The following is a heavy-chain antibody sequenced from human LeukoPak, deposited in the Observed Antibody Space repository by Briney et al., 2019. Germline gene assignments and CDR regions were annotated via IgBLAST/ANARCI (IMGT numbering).Heavy chain of an antibody. V-gene: IGHV4-4*07. J-gene: IGHJ2*01. CDR3: ARELVGATTRWYFDL. CDR2: IYTSGST. CDR1: GGSISSYY. Sequence: SSETPSLTCTVSGGSISSYYWSWIRQPAGKGLEWIGRIYTSGSTNYNPSLKSRVTMSVDTSKNQFSLKLSSVTAADTAVYYCARELVGATTRWYFDLWCRGTLVTVSS. D-gene: IGHD1-26*01.